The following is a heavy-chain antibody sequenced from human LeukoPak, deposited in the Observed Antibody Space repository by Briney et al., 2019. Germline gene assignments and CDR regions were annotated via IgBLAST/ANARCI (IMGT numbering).Heavy chain of an antibody. J-gene: IGHJ4*02. CDR2: ISSSSSYI. V-gene: IGHV3-21*01. D-gene: IGHD5-12*01. Sequence: GGSLRLSCAVSGFTFSSYSMNWVRQAPGKGLEWVSSISSSSSYIYYADSVKGRFTISRDSAKNLLYLQMNSLRAEDTAVYYCASRSGYTGFGYWGQGTLVTVSS. CDR1: GFTFSSYS. CDR3: ASRSGYTGFGY.